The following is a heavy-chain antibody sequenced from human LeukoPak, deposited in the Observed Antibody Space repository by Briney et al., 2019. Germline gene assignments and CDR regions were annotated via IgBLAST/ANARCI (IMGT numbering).Heavy chain of an antibody. Sequence: SETLSLTCTVSGGSISSYYWSWIRQPAGKGLEWIGRIYTSGSTNYNPSLKSRVTISVDTSKNQFSLKLSSVTAADTAVYYCARDGDSSGWNPYFDYWGQGTLVTVSS. J-gene: IGHJ4*02. CDR1: GGSISSYY. D-gene: IGHD6-19*01. CDR3: ARDGDSSGWNPYFDY. V-gene: IGHV4-4*07. CDR2: IYTSGST.